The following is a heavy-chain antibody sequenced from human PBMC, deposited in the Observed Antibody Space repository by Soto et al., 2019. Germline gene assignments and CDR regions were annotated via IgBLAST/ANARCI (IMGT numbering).Heavy chain of an antibody. CDR1: GFIFDRYS. J-gene: IGHJ4*02. CDR2: VSGNSSHI. CDR3: ARLTVTGAFDF. V-gene: IGHV3-21*01. Sequence: GGSLRLSCTASGFIFDRYSMNWVHQAPGKGLEWVSSVSGNSSHIYFADSLKGRFTISRDNAKNSLYLQMDSLRADDTAVYYCARLTVTGAFDFWGQGTLVTVSS. D-gene: IGHD4-17*01.